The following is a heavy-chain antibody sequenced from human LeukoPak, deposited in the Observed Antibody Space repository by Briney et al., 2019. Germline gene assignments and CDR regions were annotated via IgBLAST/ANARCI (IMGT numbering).Heavy chain of an antibody. D-gene: IGHD4-11*01. CDR3: ARGPQSNYVVRWFDP. Sequence: QPGGSLRLSCAASGFTFSSYWMHWVRQAAGKGLVWVSRINSDGSSTSYADSVKGRFTISRDNAKNTLYLQMNSLRAEDTAVYYCARGPQSNYVVRWFDPWGQGTLVTVSS. CDR1: GFTFSSYW. V-gene: IGHV3-74*01. J-gene: IGHJ5*02. CDR2: INSDGSST.